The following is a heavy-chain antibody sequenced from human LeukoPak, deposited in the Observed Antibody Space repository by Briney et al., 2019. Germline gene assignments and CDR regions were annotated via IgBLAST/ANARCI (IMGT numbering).Heavy chain of an antibody. CDR1: GFTFSGYG. V-gene: IGHV3-30*03. D-gene: IGHD5-18*01. CDR3: AREGASYGNHYFDY. CDR2: ISYDGHNE. J-gene: IGHJ4*02. Sequence: GRSLRLSCAASGFTFSGYGMHWVRQAPGKGLEWVAVISYDGHNEYYADSVKGRFTISRENSKNTVYVQMNSLRAEETAVYYCAREGASYGNHYFDYWGQGTLVTVSS.